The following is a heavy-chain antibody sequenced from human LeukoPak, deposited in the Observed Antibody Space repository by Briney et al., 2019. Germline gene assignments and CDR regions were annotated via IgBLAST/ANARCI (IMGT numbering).Heavy chain of an antibody. Sequence: VGSLRLSCAASGFTVSSNYMSWVRQAPGKGLEWVSVIYSGGTTYYADSVKGRFTISRDNSNNTLYLQMNSLRAEDTAVYYCARGPVTKFEIWGQGTILTVSS. CDR3: ARGPVTKFEI. CDR1: GFTVSSNY. J-gene: IGHJ3*02. D-gene: IGHD4-17*01. V-gene: IGHV3-53*01. CDR2: IYSGGTT.